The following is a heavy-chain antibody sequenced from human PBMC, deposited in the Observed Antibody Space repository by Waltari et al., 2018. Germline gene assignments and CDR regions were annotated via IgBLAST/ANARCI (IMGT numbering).Heavy chain of an antibody. CDR3: GRSMYV. V-gene: IGHV3-74*01. Sequence: EEQLVESGGHLVQPGGSLRLPCAASGFIISSYWMYWVRQAPGKGLVWVSRISNDGSVTGYADAVKGRFTISRDNAKNTLYLQMNSLRPEDTAVYYCGRSMYVWGHGTTVTVSS. J-gene: IGHJ6*02. CDR2: ISNDGSVT. CDR1: GFIISSYW.